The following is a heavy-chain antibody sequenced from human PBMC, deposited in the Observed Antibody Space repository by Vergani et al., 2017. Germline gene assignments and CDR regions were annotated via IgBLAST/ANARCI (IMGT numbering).Heavy chain of an antibody. V-gene: IGHV4-39*02. CDR3: ARGRGIAVAGLLYNWFDP. CDR1: GGSISSSSYY. D-gene: IGHD6-19*01. J-gene: IGHJ5*02. Sequence: QVQLQESGPGLVKPSETLSLTCTVSGGSISSSSYYWGWIRQPPGKGLEWIGSIYYSGSTYYNPSLKSRVTISVDTSKNSLYLQMNSLRAEDTAVYYCARGRGIAVAGLLYNWFDPWGQGTLVTVSS. CDR2: IYYSGST.